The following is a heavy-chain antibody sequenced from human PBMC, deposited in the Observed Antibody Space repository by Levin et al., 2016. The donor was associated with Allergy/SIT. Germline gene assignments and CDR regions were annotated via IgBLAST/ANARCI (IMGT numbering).Heavy chain of an antibody. D-gene: IGHD2-15*01. CDR3: ASLGGLNSNYFDY. V-gene: IGHV3-48*03. J-gene: IGHJ4*02. CDR2: ISSSGSTI. Sequence: WIRQPPGKGLEWVSYISSSGSTIYYADSVKGRFTISRDNAKNSLYLQMNSLRAEDTAVYYCASLGGLNSNYFDYWGQGTLVTVSS.